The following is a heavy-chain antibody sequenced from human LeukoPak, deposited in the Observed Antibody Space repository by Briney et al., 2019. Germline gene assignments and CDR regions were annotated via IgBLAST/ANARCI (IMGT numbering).Heavy chain of an antibody. J-gene: IGHJ4*02. V-gene: IGHV3-23*01. Sequence: GGSLRLSCAASGFTFSSYAMSWVRQAPGKGLEWVSAISGSGSTTYYADSVKSRFTISRDNSKSTLCLQMSSLRAEDTALYYCAKAGYTSSWPLDYWGQGTLVTVSS. CDR1: GFTFSSYA. CDR2: ISGSGSTT. D-gene: IGHD6-13*01. CDR3: AKAGYTSSWPLDY.